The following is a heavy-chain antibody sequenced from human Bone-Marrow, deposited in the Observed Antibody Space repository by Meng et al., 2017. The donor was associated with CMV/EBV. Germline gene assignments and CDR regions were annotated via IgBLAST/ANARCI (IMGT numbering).Heavy chain of an antibody. D-gene: IGHD3-10*01. CDR2: ISSSGSTI. J-gene: IGHJ4*02. CDR3: ARDNHGSGIDY. Sequence: LSLTCAASGFTFSSYEMNWVRQAPGKGLEWVSYISSSGSTIYYADSVKGRFTISRDNAKNSLYLQMNSLRAEDTAVYYCARDNHGSGIDYWGQGTLVTFSS. CDR1: GFTFSSYE. V-gene: IGHV3-48*03.